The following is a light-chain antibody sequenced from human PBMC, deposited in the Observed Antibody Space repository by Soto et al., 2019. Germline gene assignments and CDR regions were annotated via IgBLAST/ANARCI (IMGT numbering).Light chain of an antibody. J-gene: IGKJ4*01. V-gene: IGKV3-15*01. CDR3: QQHNNWPLT. Sequence: EIVMTQSPGTLSVSPGERATLSCRASQSVNNYLAWYQQKPGQAPRLLIYTVSTRATGIPARFSGSGSGTEFTLTISSLQSEDFAVYYCQQHNNWPLTFGGGTTVEIK. CDR1: QSVNNY. CDR2: TVS.